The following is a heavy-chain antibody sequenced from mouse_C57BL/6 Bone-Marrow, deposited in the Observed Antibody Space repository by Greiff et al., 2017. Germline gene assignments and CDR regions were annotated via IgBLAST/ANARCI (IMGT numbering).Heavy chain of an antibody. V-gene: IGHV2-9-1*01. J-gene: IGHJ1*03. Sequence: VKLVESGPGLVAPSQSLSITCTVSGFSLTSYAISWVRQPPGKGLGWLGVIWTGGGTNYNSALKSRLSISKDNSKSQVFLKMNSLQTDDTARYXCAREFITTVVGGYFDVWGTGTTVTVSS. D-gene: IGHD1-1*01. CDR3: AREFITTVVGGYFDV. CDR1: GFSLTSYA. CDR2: IWTGGGT.